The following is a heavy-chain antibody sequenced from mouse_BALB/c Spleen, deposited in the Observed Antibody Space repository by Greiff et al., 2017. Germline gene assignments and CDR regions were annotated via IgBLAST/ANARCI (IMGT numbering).Heavy chain of an antibody. Sequence: EVMLVESGGGLVKPGGSLKLSCAASGFTFSDYYMYWVRQTPEKRLEWVATISDGGSYTYYPDSVKGRFTISRDNAKNNLYLQMSSLKSEDTAMYYCARGRDLYYAMDYWGQGTSVTVSS. CDR1: GFTFSDYY. J-gene: IGHJ4*01. V-gene: IGHV5-4*02. CDR3: ARGRDLYYAMDY. CDR2: ISDGGSYT. D-gene: IGHD3-3*01.